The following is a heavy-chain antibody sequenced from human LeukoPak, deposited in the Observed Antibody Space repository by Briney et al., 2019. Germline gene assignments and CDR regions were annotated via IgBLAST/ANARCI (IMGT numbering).Heavy chain of an antibody. D-gene: IGHD3-16*01. J-gene: IGHJ4*02. CDR2: VYDIGST. Sequence: FETLSPTRPVSRGSIGSHYWTWIRQTPGKGLEWIGYVYDIGSTKYNPSLKSRVTISVDTSKNQFSLRLSSVTAADTAVYYCARGGVLKSVDYWGQGILVAVSS. CDR1: RGSIGSHY. V-gene: IGHV4-59*11. CDR3: ARGGVLKSVDY.